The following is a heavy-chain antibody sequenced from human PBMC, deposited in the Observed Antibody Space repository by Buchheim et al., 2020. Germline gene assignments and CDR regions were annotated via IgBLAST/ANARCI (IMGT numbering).Heavy chain of an antibody. Sequence: QVQLVQSGAEVKKPGASVKVSCKASGYTFTSYYMHWVRQAPGQGLEWMGIINPSGGSTSYAQKFQGRVTMTRDTSTSTVYMELSSLRSEDTAVYYCAREWGLDYYDSSGYYYGGSLYFDYWGQGTL. CDR3: AREWGLDYYDSSGYYYGGSLYFDY. D-gene: IGHD3-22*01. CDR2: INPSGGST. CDR1: GYTFTSYY. V-gene: IGHV1-46*01. J-gene: IGHJ4*02.